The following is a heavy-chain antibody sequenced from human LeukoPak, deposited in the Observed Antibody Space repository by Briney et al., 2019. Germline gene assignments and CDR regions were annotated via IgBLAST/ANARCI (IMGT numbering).Heavy chain of an antibody. CDR3: ARRFDLLWFGELPEDDY. V-gene: IGHV4-34*01. J-gene: IGHJ4*02. CDR1: GGSSSGYY. CDR2: INHSGST. D-gene: IGHD3-10*01. Sequence: PSETLSLTCAVYGGSSSGYYWSWIRQPPGKGLEWIGEINHSGSTNYNPSLKSRVTISVDTSKNQFSLKLSSVTAADTAMYYCARRFDLLWFGELPEDDYWGQGTLVTVSS.